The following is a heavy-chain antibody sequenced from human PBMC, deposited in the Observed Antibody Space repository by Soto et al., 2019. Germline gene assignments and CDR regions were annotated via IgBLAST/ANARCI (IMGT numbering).Heavy chain of an antibody. CDR1: GYSFAGYW. J-gene: IGHJ4*02. CDR2: IDPSDSQT. D-gene: IGHD3-22*01. CDR3: ARQIYDSDTGPNFQYYFDS. V-gene: IGHV5-10-1*01. Sequence: GESLKLSCKVSGYSFAGYWITWVRQKPGKGLEWMGRIDPSDSQTYYSPSFRGHVTISVTKSITTVFLQWSSLRASDTAMYYCARQIYDSDTGPNFQYYFDSWGQGTPVSVSS.